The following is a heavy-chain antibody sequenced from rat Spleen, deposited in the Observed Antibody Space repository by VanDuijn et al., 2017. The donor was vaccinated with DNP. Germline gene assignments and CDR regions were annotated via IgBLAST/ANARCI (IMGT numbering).Heavy chain of an antibody. J-gene: IGHJ2*01. CDR1: GYSITSSFR. CDR2: INGAGST. Sequence: EVQLQESGPGLVKPSQSLSLTCSVTGYSITSSFRWSWIRKFPGDKLEWMGYINGAGSTNYNPSLKSLISNTRDTSKNQFFLQVNSVTPEDSATYYCAIQLGVFDYWGQGVMVTVSS. D-gene: IGHD5-1*01. V-gene: IGHV3-3*01. CDR3: AIQLGVFDY.